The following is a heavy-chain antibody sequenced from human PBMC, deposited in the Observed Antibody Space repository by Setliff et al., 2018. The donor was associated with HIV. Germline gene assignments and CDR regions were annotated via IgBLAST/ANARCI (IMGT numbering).Heavy chain of an antibody. D-gene: IGHD5-18*01. J-gene: IGHJ4*02. V-gene: IGHV3-7*01. Sequence: PGGSLRLSCAASGFSFSGYWMSWVRQAPGKGLEWVANIKEDGNDKYYVDSMKGRLTISRDNAKSSLYLQMNSLRAEDTAVYYCARKLETAMVFDYWGQGTLVTVSS. CDR2: IKEDGNDK. CDR3: ARKLETAMVFDY. CDR1: GFSFSGYW.